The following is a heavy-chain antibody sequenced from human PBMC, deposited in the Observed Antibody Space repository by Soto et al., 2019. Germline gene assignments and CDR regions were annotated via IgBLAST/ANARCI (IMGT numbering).Heavy chain of an antibody. Sequence: EVQLVESGGGLVQPGRSLRLSCAASGFTFDDYAMHWVRQAPGKGLEWVSGISWNSGSIGYADSVKGRFTISRDNAMNSLYLKMNSRRAEETALYYCAKDMGDYPVFAYYCGIDAWGQGSTVTVCS. CDR3: AKDMGDYPVFAYYCGIDA. CDR1: GFTFDDYA. V-gene: IGHV3-9*01. J-gene: IGHJ6*02. CDR2: ISWNSGSI. D-gene: IGHD4-17*01.